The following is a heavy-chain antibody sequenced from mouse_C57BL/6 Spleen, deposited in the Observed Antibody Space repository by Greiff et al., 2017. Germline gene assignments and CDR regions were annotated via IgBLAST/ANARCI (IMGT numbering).Heavy chain of an antibody. CDR3: ARWGLRRDYAMDY. D-gene: IGHD2-4*01. CDR2: IYPGDGDT. Sequence: QVQLQQSGTVLARPGASVKISCKASGYAFSSYWMNWVKQRPGKGLEWIGQIYPGDGDTNYNGKFKGKATLTADKSSSTAYMQLSSLTSEDSAVYFCARWGLRRDYAMDYWGQGTSVTVSS. CDR1: GYAFSSYW. V-gene: IGHV1-80*01. J-gene: IGHJ4*01.